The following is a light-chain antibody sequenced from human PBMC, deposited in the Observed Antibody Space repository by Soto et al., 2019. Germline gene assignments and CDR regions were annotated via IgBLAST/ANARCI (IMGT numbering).Light chain of an antibody. CDR1: QSVSNN. J-gene: IGKJ1*01. CDR3: QQYNNWPTWT. Sequence: ILMTQSPATLSVSPGERATLSCRASQSVSNNLAWYQQKPGQAPRLLIYDASTRATGIPARFSGSGSGPEFTLTISGMQSEDFAVYYCQQYNNWPTWTFGQGTKVEIK. CDR2: DAS. V-gene: IGKV3-15*01.